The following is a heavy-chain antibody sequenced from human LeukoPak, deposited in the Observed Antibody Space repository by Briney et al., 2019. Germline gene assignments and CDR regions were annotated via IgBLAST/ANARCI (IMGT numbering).Heavy chain of an antibody. CDR3: ARGLIQLWTFDY. Sequence: ASVKVSCKASGYTFTSYDINWVRQATGQGLEWMGWMNPNSGNTGYAQKFQGRVTITRNTSISTAYVELSSLRSEDTAVYYCARGLIQLWTFDYWGQGTLVTVSS. CDR2: MNPNSGNT. V-gene: IGHV1-8*03. J-gene: IGHJ4*02. CDR1: GYTFTSYD. D-gene: IGHD5-18*01.